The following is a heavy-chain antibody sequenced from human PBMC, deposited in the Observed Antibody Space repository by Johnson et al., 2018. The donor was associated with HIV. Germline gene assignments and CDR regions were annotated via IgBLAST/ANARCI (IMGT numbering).Heavy chain of an antibody. V-gene: IGHV3-30*04. CDR2: ISFDGSNR. CDR3: ASGVTARAPVFI. J-gene: IGHJ3*02. D-gene: IGHD6-6*01. Sequence: QVQLVESGGGVVQPGRSLRLSCAASGFTFTSYPMHWVRQAPGKGLEWVAVISFDGSNRNYADSVKGRFTISRDNSRNTLYLQMNLLRPEDTAVYYCASGVTARAPVFIWGQGTMVTVSS. CDR1: GFTFTSYP.